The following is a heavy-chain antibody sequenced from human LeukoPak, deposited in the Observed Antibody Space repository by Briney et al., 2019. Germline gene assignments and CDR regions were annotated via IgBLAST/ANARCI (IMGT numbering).Heavy chain of an antibody. CDR2: INHSGST. CDR1: GGSFSGYY. Sequence: SETLSLTCAVYGGSFSGYYWSWIRQPPGKGLEWIGEINHSGSTNYNPSLKSRVTISVDTSKNQFSLKLSPVTAADTAVYYCARAPYYYGMDVWGKGTTVTVSS. J-gene: IGHJ6*04. CDR3: ARAPYYYGMDV. V-gene: IGHV4-34*01.